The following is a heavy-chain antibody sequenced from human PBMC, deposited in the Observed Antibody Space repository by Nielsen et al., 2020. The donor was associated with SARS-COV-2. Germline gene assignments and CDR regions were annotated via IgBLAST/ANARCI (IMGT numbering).Heavy chain of an antibody. CDR1: GFTFDDYA. CDR2: ISWNSGSI. Sequence: GGSLRLSSAASGFTFDDYAMHWVRQAPGKGLEWVSGISWNSGSIGYADSVKGRFTISRDNAKNSLYLQMNSLRAEDTALYYCAKEHYYDSSGYYSAAGSFDYWGQGTLVTVSS. D-gene: IGHD3-22*01. J-gene: IGHJ4*02. CDR3: AKEHYYDSSGYYSAAGSFDY. V-gene: IGHV3-9*01.